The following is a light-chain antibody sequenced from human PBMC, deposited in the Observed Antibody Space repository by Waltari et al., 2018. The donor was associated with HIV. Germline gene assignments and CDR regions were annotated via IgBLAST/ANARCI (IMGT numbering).Light chain of an antibody. CDR1: WQDIGSSC. J-gene: IGLJ2*01. CDR3: STWDNRLGTYI. CDR2: RND. V-gene: IGLV1-47*01. Sequence: QSVLTPPPSASATPGQRVVISCSGTWQDIGSSCVYWYQLLPGTTPKLLISRNDQRPSGVPDRFSGSKSDSSASLAVTDLRSEDEGDYYCSTWDNRLGTYIFGGGTKLTVL.